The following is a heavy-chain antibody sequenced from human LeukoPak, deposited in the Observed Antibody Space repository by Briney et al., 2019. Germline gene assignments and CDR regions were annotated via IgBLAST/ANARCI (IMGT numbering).Heavy chain of an antibody. D-gene: IGHD5-18*01. V-gene: IGHV4-59*12. Sequence: SSETLSLTCTVSGGSISSYYWSWIRQPPGKGLEWIGYIYYSGSTNYNPSLKSRVTISVDTSKNQFFLQLNSVTPEDTAVYYCARDFYSNGVNDGFDIWGQGTMVTVSS. CDR2: IYYSGST. J-gene: IGHJ3*02. CDR3: ARDFYSNGVNDGFDI. CDR1: GGSISSYY.